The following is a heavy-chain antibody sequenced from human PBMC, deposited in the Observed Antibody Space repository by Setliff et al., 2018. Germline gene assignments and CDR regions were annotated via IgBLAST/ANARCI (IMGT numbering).Heavy chain of an antibody. CDR3: ARSFSRSGKFLLDY. J-gene: IGHJ4*02. V-gene: IGHV4-34*12. Sequence: SETLSLTCTVSGGSISSYYWSWIRQPAGKRLEWIGEIIHSGSTNYNPSLKSRVTISMDTSKNQFSLKVPSVTAADTAVYYCARSFSRSGKFLLDYWGQGALVTVSS. D-gene: IGHD1-26*01. CDR1: GGSISSYY. CDR2: IIHSGST.